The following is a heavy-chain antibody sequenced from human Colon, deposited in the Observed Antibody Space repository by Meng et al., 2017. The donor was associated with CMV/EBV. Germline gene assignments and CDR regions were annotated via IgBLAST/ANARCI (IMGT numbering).Heavy chain of an antibody. CDR2: ISYDGSNK. CDR1: GFTFSSYA. CDR3: ARGIGSSSWYGGYYYYGMDV. V-gene: IGHV3-30*04. J-gene: IGHJ6*02. Sequence: GESLKISCAASGFTFSSYAMHWVRQAPGKGLEWVAVISYDGSNKYYADSVKGRFTISRDNSKNTLYLQMNSLRAEDTAVYYCARGIGSSSWYGGYYYYGMDVWGQGTTVTVS. D-gene: IGHD6-13*01.